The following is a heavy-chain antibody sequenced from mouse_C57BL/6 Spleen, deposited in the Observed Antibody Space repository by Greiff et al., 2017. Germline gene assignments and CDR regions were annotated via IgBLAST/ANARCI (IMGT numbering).Heavy chain of an antibody. V-gene: IGHV2-2*01. D-gene: IGHD3-3*01. CDR1: GFSLTSYG. Sequence: QVQLKESGPGLVQPSQCLSISCTASGFSLTSYGVHWVRQSPGKGLEWLGVIWSGGSTDNNAAFISRLSISKDNSKSQVFFIMNSLQADDTAIYYCATGPQLTFDYWGQGTTLTVSS. CDR3: ATGPQLTFDY. J-gene: IGHJ2*01. CDR2: IWSGGST.